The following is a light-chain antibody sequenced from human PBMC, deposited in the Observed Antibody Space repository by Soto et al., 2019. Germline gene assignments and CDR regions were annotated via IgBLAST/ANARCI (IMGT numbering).Light chain of an antibody. V-gene: IGLV1-44*01. CDR2: KNN. Sequence: QAVVTQPPSASGAPGQRGTISCSGSSSNIGSNTVNWYQQLPGTAPKLLIYKNNQRPSGVPARFSGSKSGTSASLDIRGLQSEDGADYYCAAWDDSLNGYVFGTGTKLTVL. CDR3: AAWDDSLNGYV. J-gene: IGLJ1*01. CDR1: SSNIGSNT.